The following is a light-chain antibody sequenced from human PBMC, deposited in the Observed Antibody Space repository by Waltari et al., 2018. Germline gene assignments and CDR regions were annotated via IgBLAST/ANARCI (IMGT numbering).Light chain of an antibody. V-gene: IGLV3-25*03. CDR3: QSTESSGTYVV. Sequence: YRQKPGQAPALVIYKDNKRPSGISERLSGSSSGTTVTLTISGVQAEDEADYYCQSTESSGTYVVFGGGTKLTVL. CDR2: KDN. J-gene: IGLJ2*01.